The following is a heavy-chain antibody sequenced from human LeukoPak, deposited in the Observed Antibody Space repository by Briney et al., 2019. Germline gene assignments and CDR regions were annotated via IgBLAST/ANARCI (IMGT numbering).Heavy chain of an antibody. J-gene: IGHJ5*02. CDR2: ISRRSNTI. D-gene: IGHD3-16*01. V-gene: IGHV3-48*04. CDR1: GFTFSSYS. Sequence: GGSLRLSCAASGFTFSSYSMNWVRQGPGKGLEWVSYISRRSNTIYLADSVKGRFTISRDNAKNSLSLQMNSPRAEDTAVYYCAGGGGANISPSNWFDPWGQGTLVTVSS. CDR3: AGGGGANISPSNWFDP.